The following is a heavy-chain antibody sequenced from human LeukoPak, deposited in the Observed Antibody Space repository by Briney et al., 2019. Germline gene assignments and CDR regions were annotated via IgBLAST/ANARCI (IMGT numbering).Heavy chain of an antibody. D-gene: IGHD2-2*01. CDR2: ISHSGST. Sequence: PSGTLSLTCAVSAYSISSGYYWGWIRQPPGKGLEWIGSISHSGSTFYNPSLRSRVTISVDTSMNHFSLKLSSVTAADTAVYYCARDQGGCSSTSCYDFDYWGQGTLVTVSS. CDR3: ARDQGGCSSTSCYDFDY. J-gene: IGHJ4*02. CDR1: AYSISSGYY. V-gene: IGHV4-38-2*02.